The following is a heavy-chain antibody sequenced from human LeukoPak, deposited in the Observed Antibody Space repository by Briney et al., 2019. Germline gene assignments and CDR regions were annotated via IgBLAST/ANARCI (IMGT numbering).Heavy chain of an antibody. D-gene: IGHD2-2*01. Sequence: SETLSLTCTVSGGSISSYYWSWIRQPPGKGLEWIGYIYYSGSTNYNPSLKSRVTISVDTSKNQFSLKLSSVTAADTAVYYCARLGCSSTSCYVGNYYYYSMDVWGQGTTVTVSS. CDR1: GGSISSYY. CDR2: IYYSGST. J-gene: IGHJ6*02. V-gene: IGHV4-59*08. CDR3: ARLGCSSTSCYVGNYYYYSMDV.